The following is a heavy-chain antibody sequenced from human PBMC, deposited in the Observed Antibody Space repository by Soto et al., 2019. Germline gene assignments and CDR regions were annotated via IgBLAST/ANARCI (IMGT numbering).Heavy chain of an antibody. CDR1: GYTFTSYY. CDR3: ARSFEALGMDV. V-gene: IGHV1-46*01. CDR2: INPSGGST. Sequence: AAVKVSCKASGYTFTSYYMHWVRQAPGQGLEWMGIINPSGGSTSYAQKFQGRVTMTRDTSTSTVYMELSSLRSEDTAVYYCARSFEALGMDVWGQGTTVTVSS. D-gene: IGHD3-16*01. J-gene: IGHJ6*02.